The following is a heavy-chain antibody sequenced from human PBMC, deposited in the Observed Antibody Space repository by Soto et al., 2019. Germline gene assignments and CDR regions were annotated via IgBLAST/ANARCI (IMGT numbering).Heavy chain of an antibody. CDR2: TLYRSSKWYN. CDR1: GDSVSTNIAA. V-gene: IGHV6-1*01. CDR3: ARDAAPTLNYPHGMDV. Sequence: SQTLSLTCAISGDSVSTNIAAWSWIRQSPSRGLEWLGRTLYRSSKWYNEYAVSVKSRMTINPDTSKNQFSLQLNPVTPEDTAVYYCARDAAPTLNYPHGMDVWGQGTAVTVCS. J-gene: IGHJ6*02. D-gene: IGHD1-7*01.